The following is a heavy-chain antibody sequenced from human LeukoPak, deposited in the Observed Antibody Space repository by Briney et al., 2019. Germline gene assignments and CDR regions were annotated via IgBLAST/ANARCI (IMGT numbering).Heavy chain of an antibody. D-gene: IGHD2-2*01. Sequence: PGGSLRLSCAASGFTFSSYSMNWVRQAPGKGLEWVSSISSCSSYIYYADSVKGRFTISRDNAKNSLYLQMNSLRAEDTAVYYCARDGDCSSTSCLDYWGQGTLVTVSS. CDR3: ARDGDCSSTSCLDY. CDR2: ISSCSSYI. CDR1: GFTFSSYS. V-gene: IGHV3-21*01. J-gene: IGHJ4*02.